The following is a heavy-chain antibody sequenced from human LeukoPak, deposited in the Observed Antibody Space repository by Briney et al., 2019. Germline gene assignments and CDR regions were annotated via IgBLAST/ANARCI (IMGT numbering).Heavy chain of an antibody. D-gene: IGHD3-16*01. Sequence: PGGSLRLPCTASGFTFGDYAMSWVRQAPGKGLEWVGFIRSKAYGGTTEYAASVKGRFTISRDDSKSIAYLQMNSLKTEDTAVYYCTRDPVWGVDYWGQGTLVTVSS. CDR1: GFTFGDYA. J-gene: IGHJ4*02. CDR2: IRSKAYGGTT. V-gene: IGHV3-49*04. CDR3: TRDPVWGVDY.